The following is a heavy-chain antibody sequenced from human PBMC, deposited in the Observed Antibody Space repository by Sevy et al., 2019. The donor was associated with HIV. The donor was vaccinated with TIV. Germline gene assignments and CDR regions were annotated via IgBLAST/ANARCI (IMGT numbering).Heavy chain of an antibody. V-gene: IGHV3-30*02. D-gene: IGHD3-16*02. J-gene: IGHJ6*02. CDR3: AKDSPSYYDYIWGSYRDSLGYGMDV. CDR1: GFTFSSYG. CDR2: IRYDGSNK. Sequence: GGSLRLSCAASGFTFSSYGMHWVRQAPGKGLEWVAFIRYDGSNKYYADSVKGRFTISRDNSKNTLYLQMNSLRAEDTAVYYCAKDSPSYYDYIWGSYRDSLGYGMDVWGQGTTVTVSS.